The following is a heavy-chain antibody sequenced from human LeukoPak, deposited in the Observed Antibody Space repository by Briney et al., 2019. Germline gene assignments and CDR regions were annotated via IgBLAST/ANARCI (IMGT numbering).Heavy chain of an antibody. Sequence: PSETLSLTCTVSGGSISISSYYWGWIRQPPGKGLEWIVSIYYSGSTYYNPSLKSRVTISVDTSKNQFSLKLSSVTAADTAVYYCARQDILTGYYNWFDPWGQGTLVTVSS. CDR1: GGSISISSYY. CDR2: IYYSGST. J-gene: IGHJ5*02. V-gene: IGHV4-39*01. D-gene: IGHD3-9*01. CDR3: ARQDILTGYYNWFDP.